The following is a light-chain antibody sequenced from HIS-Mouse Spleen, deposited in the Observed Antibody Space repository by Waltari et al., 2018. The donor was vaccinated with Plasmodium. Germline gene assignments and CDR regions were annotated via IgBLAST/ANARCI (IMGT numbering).Light chain of an antibody. CDR2: GGR. CDR1: SSDVGGYNY. V-gene: IGLV2-8*01. J-gene: IGLJ2*01. CDR3: SSYAGSNNLV. Sequence: QSALTQPPSASGSPGQSVTISCTGTSSDVGGYNYVSWYQQHPGKAPNLMVYGGRKRPSGVPDRFSGSTAGNTASVAVSGLQAEDEADYYGSSYAGSNNLVFGGGTKLTVL.